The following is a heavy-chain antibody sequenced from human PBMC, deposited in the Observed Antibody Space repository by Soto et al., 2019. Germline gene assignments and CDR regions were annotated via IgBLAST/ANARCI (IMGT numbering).Heavy chain of an antibody. D-gene: IGHD3-22*01. CDR1: GFTFNNYA. J-gene: IGHJ6*02. Sequence: EVQLLESGGALVQSGGSLRLSCAASGFTFNNYAMGWVRQAPGKALQWVSSSSSRDDSTYYRDSVKGRFTISRDNSKNTLYVQMTSLRVEDTAVYYCARDADYTDGTGNYRAWWYYAIDVWGQGTAVTVPS. V-gene: IGHV3-23*01. CDR3: ARDADYTDGTGNYRAWWYYAIDV. CDR2: SSSRDDST.